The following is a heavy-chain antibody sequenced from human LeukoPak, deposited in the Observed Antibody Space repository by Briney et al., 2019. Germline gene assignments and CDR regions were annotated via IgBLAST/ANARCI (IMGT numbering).Heavy chain of an antibody. CDR2: INDSGST. Sequence: SETLSLTCAVSGGAFSNYFWTWIRQPPGKGLEWIAEINDSGSTNSNSSLKSRVAISLDTSKNQFSLRLTSVTAADTAVYYCARGQYCSTTTCYSARRYFDFWGQGTLVTVSS. D-gene: IGHD2-2*01. CDR3: ARGQYCSTTTCYSARRYFDF. V-gene: IGHV4-34*01. CDR1: GGAFSNYF. J-gene: IGHJ4*02.